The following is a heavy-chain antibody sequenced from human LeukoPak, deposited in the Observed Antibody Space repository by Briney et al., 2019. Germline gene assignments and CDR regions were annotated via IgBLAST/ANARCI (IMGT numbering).Heavy chain of an antibody. J-gene: IGHJ4*02. Sequence: PSETLPLTCTVSGGSISSYYWSWIRQPPGKGLEWIGYIYYSGSTNYNPSLKSRVTISVDTSKNQFSLKLSSVTAADTAVYYCARWGTFSSYFDYWGQGTLVTVSS. D-gene: IGHD2/OR15-2a*01. CDR3: ARWGTFSSYFDY. V-gene: IGHV4-59*12. CDR2: IYYSGST. CDR1: GGSISSYY.